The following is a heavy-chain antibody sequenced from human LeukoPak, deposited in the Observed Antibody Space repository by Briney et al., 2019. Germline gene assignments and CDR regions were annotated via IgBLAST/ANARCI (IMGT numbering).Heavy chain of an antibody. CDR3: ARTLNSGTKDY. V-gene: IGHV3-11*01. Sequence: PGGSLRLSCAASGFTFRDSYMSWIRQAPGKGLEWVSHISGSSTSIYYAHSVKGRFTISRDNAKNSLYLQMNSLRAEDTAVYYCARTLNSGTKDYWGQGTLATVSS. CDR1: GFTFRDSY. CDR2: ISGSSTSI. D-gene: IGHD3-10*01. J-gene: IGHJ4*02.